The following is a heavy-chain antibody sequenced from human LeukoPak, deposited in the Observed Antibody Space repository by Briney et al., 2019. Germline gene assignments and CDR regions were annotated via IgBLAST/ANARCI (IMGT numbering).Heavy chain of an antibody. D-gene: IGHD3-16*01. J-gene: IGHJ6*03. V-gene: IGHV3-30*18. CDR3: EKDFHGGGREV. CDR1: GFTFSSYG. Sequence: PGGSLRPSCAASGFTFSSYGMHWVRQAPGKGLEWVAVISYDGSNKYYADSVKGRFTISRDNSKNTLYLQMNSLRAEDTAVYYWEKDFHGGGREVGAKGTTVTV. CDR2: ISYDGSNK.